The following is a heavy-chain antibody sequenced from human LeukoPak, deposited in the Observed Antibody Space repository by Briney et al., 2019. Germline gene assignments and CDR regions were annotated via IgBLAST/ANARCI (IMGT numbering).Heavy chain of an antibody. Sequence: SQTLSLTCTVSGGSISSGGYYWSWIRQHPGKGLEWIGYIYYSGSTYYNPSLKSRVTISVGTSKNQFSLKLSSVTAADTAVYYCASHLYYYGSGSYSWFDPWGQGTLVTVSS. V-gene: IGHV4-31*03. D-gene: IGHD3-10*01. CDR2: IYYSGST. J-gene: IGHJ5*02. CDR1: GGSISSGGYY. CDR3: ASHLYYYGSGSYSWFDP.